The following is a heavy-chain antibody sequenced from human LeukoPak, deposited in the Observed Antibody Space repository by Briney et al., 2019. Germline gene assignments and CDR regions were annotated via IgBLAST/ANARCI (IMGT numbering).Heavy chain of an antibody. CDR1: GYSISSGYY. J-gene: IGHJ4*02. V-gene: IGHV4-38-2*02. Sequence: ASETLSLASTVSGYSISSGYYWGWIRQPPGKGLEWIGSIYHSGSTYYNPSLKSRVTISVDTSKNQFSLKLSSVTAADTAVYYCARVDGSGSYLLHWGQGTLVTVSS. CDR3: ARVDGSGSYLLH. CDR2: IYHSGST. D-gene: IGHD3-10*01.